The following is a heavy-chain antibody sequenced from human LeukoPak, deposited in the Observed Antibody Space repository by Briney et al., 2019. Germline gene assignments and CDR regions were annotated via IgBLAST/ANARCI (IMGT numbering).Heavy chain of an antibody. CDR3: ARGSGLTTVTTIRY. Sequence: GASVKVSCKASGYTFTSYGISWVRQAPGQGHEWMGWISAYNGNTNYAQKLQGRVTMTTDTSTSTAYMELRSLRSDDTAVYYCARGSGLTTVTTIRYWGQGTLVTVSS. CDR2: ISAYNGNT. V-gene: IGHV1-18*01. J-gene: IGHJ4*02. CDR1: GYTFTSYG. D-gene: IGHD4-17*01.